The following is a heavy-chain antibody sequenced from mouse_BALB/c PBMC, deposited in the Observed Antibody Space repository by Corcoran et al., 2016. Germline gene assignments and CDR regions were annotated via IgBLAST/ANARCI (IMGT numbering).Heavy chain of an antibody. V-gene: IGHV1S136*01. CDR3: ARLYPGIAMDY. CDR2: INPYNDGT. CDR1: GYTVTSYV. J-gene: IGHJ4*01. Sequence: EVQLQQSGPVLVKPGASVKMPCKASGYTVTSYVMHWVKQKPGQGLEWIGYINPYNDGTKYNEKFKGKATLTSDKSSSTAYMELSSLTSEDSAVYYCARLYPGIAMDYWGQGTSVTVSS.